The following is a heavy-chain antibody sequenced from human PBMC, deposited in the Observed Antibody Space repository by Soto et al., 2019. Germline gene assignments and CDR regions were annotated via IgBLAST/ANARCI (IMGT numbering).Heavy chain of an antibody. Sequence: GASVKVSCKASGCTFTIYDINCVLQATVQWREWMGWMNPNSGNTGYAQKFQGRVTMTRNTSISTAYMELSSLRSEDTAVYYCARGRSSRRLVIARTDAFDIWGQGTMVTVSS. V-gene: IGHV1-8*01. CDR2: MNPNSGNT. CDR1: GCTFTIYD. CDR3: ARGRSSRRLVIARTDAFDI. D-gene: IGHD3-9*01. J-gene: IGHJ3*02.